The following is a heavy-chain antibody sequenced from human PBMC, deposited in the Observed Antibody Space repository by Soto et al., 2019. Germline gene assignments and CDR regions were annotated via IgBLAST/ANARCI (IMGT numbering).Heavy chain of an antibody. CDR1: GYTFRGHY. J-gene: IGHJ5*02. D-gene: IGHD1-7*01. V-gene: IGHV1-2*02. Sequence: QVQLVQPGAEVKKPGASVKVSCKASGYTFRGHYIHGVRQAPGQRLEWMGWVDPNRGDTNYAQNFQGRVTLTRDTSINTAYMELTRLTSDDTAMYYCARVKIGTGRRGFDPGGKGTLVTVSS. CDR2: VDPNRGDT. CDR3: ARVKIGTGRRGFDP.